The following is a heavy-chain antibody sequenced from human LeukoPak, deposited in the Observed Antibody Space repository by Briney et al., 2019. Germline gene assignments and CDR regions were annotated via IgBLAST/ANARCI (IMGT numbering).Heavy chain of an antibody. V-gene: IGHV3-30*02. CDR3: AKDVTKTHYGSAMDV. J-gene: IGHJ6*03. CDR2: IRFDGSKK. CDR1: GFTFSSYG. D-gene: IGHD3-10*01. Sequence: PGGSLRLSCAASGFTFSSYGMHWVRQAPGKGLEWVTFIRFDGSKKYYADSVKGRFTISRDNSKNTLHLQLNSLRVEDTAVYYCAKDVTKTHYGSAMDVWGKGTTVTISS.